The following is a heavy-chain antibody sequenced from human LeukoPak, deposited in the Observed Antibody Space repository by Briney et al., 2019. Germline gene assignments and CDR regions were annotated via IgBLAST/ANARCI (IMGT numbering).Heavy chain of an antibody. V-gene: IGHV3-66*04. CDR3: ARHGGQRPFDY. Sequence: GGSLRLSCAASGFTFSSYGMSWVRQAPGKGLEWVSVIYSGGYTYYADSVKGRITISRDNSKNTLFLQMNSLRAEDTAIYYCARHGGQRPFDYWGQGTLVTVSS. CDR1: GFTFSSYG. J-gene: IGHJ4*02. CDR2: IYSGGYT. D-gene: IGHD3-3*01.